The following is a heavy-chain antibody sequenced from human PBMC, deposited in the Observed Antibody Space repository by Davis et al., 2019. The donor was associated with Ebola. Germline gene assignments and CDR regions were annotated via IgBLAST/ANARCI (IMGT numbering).Heavy chain of an antibody. V-gene: IGHV3-21*04. J-gene: IGHJ4*02. CDR2: ISSSDTFI. D-gene: IGHD3-16*01. CDR3: VKRSGGELPEY. Sequence: GESLKISCAASGFIFSSYVMNWVRQPPGKGLDWVSSISSSDTFIYYADSVKGRFTISRDNAKNSLYLQMNSLRVEDTAVYYCVKRSGGELPEYWGQGTQVTVSS. CDR1: GFIFSSYV.